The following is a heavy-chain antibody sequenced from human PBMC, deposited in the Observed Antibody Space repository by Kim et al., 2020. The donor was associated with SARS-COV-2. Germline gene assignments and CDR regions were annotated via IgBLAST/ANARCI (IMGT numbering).Heavy chain of an antibody. Sequence: SQTLSLTCAVYGGSFSGYYWSWIRQPPGKGLEWIGEINHSGSTNDNPSLKSRVTISVDTSKNQFSLKLSSVTAADTAVYYCARGRGGTTVVTLGLGYYYYYGMDVWGQGTPVTVSS. D-gene: IGHD4-17*01. CDR1: GGSFSGYY. J-gene: IGHJ6*02. CDR3: ARGRGGTTVVTLGLGYYYYYGMDV. V-gene: IGHV4-34*01. CDR2: INHSGST.